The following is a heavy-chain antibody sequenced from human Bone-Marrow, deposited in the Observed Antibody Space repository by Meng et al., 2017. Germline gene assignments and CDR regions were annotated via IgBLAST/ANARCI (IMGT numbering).Heavy chain of an antibody. CDR2: INWNGGST. Sequence: GESLKISCAASGFTFDDYGMSWVRQAPGKGLEWVSGINWNGGSTGYADSVKGRFTISRDNAKNSLYLQMNSLRAEDTALYYCAKGNSSSWFYYWGQGTLVTVSS. J-gene: IGHJ4*02. D-gene: IGHD6-13*01. CDR3: AKGNSSSWFYY. V-gene: IGHV3-20*04. CDR1: GFTFDDYG.